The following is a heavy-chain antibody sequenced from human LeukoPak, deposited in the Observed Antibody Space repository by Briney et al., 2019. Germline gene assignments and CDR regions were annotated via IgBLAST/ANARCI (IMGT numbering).Heavy chain of an antibody. Sequence: ASVKVSCKASGYTFTSYDTNWGRQATGQGLECRGWMNPNSSNTGYAQKFQGRVTMTRSTSISTAYMELSSLRSEDTVVYYCAISIAAAGTFDYWGQGTLVTVSS. V-gene: IGHV1-8*01. CDR2: MNPNSSNT. CDR1: GYTFTSYD. J-gene: IGHJ4*02. CDR3: AISIAAAGTFDY. D-gene: IGHD6-13*01.